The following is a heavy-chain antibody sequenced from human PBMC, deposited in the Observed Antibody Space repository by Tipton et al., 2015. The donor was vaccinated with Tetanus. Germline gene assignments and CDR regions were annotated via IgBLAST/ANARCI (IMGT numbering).Heavy chain of an antibody. CDR1: GGSFSGFY. CDR2: INHRGGT. V-gene: IGHV4-34*01. J-gene: IGHJ4*02. Sequence: TLSLTCAVSGGSFSGFYWSWIRQPPGKGLEWIGEINHRGGTSYNPSLKSRVTISVDTSKNQFSLNMSSVTAADTAVYYCAILPKHWRAPRGAGWGQGILVTVSS. CDR3: AILPKHWRAPRGAG. D-gene: IGHD1-1*01.